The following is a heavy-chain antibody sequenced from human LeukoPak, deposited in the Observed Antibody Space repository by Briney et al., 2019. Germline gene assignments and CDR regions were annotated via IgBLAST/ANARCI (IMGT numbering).Heavy chain of an antibody. V-gene: IGHV3-48*01. CDR3: GVDGSYRPY. CDR1: GFTFSSYS. J-gene: IGHJ4*02. CDR2: ISSSSTI. Sequence: GGSLRLSCAASGFTFSSYSMNWVRQAPGKGLEWVSYISSSSTIYYADSVKGRFTISRDNAKNSLYLQMNSLRAEDTAVYYCGVDGSYRPYWGQGTLVTVSS. D-gene: IGHD1-26*01.